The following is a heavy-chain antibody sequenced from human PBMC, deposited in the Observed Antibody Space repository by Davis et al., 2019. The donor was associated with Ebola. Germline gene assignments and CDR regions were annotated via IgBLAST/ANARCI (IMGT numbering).Heavy chain of an antibody. CDR1: GFTFSSYA. D-gene: IGHD2-21*02. J-gene: IGHJ4*02. CDR2: ISGSGGST. CDR3: ATVVTADY. Sequence: GESLKISCAASGFTFSSYAVSWVRQAPGKGLEWVSVISGSGGSTYYADSVKGRFTISRDNSKQTLYLQMNSLRAEDTAVYYCATVVTADYWGQGTLVTVAS. V-gene: IGHV3-23*01.